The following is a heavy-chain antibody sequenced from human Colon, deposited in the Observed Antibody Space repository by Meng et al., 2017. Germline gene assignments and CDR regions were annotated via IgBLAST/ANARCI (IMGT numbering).Heavy chain of an antibody. Sequence: VQLKEPGPGRVKPSETLSLTCTVSGGSMSGYYWNWIRQPAGKGLEWIGHIYSSGRTNYNPSLKSRVTISVDSSKNQFSLNLTSVTAADTAVYFCARVQRFCTGGICSNWFDPWGQGTLVTVSS. CDR2: IYSSGRT. D-gene: IGHD2-15*01. V-gene: IGHV4-4*07. CDR3: ARVQRFCTGGICSNWFDP. CDR1: GGSMSGYY. J-gene: IGHJ5*02.